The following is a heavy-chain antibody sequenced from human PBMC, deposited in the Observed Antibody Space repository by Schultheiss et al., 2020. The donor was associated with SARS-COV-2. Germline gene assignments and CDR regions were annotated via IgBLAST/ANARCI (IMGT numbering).Heavy chain of an antibody. CDR3: ARGVITMSHWYFDL. Sequence: SETLSLTCTVSGGSISSGDYYWSWIRQPPGKGLEWIGSIYYSGSTNYNPSLKSRVTISVDTSKNQFSLKLSSVTAADTAVYYCARGVITMSHWYFDLWGRGTLVTVSS. CDR2: IYYSGST. J-gene: IGHJ2*01. CDR1: GGSISSGDYY. V-gene: IGHV4-39*07. D-gene: IGHD3-10*02.